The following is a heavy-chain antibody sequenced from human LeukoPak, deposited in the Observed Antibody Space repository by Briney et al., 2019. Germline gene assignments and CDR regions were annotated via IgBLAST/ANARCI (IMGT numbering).Heavy chain of an antibody. V-gene: IGHV1-69*04. J-gene: IGHJ4*02. Sequence: GASVKVSCKASGYTFTSYGISWVRQAPGQGLEWMGRIIPILGIANYAQKFQGRVTITADKSTSTAYMELSSLRSEDTAVYYCARGSDSSGWYHYWGQGTLVTVSS. CDR3: ARGSDSSGWYHY. CDR2: IIPILGIA. CDR1: GYTFTSYG. D-gene: IGHD6-19*01.